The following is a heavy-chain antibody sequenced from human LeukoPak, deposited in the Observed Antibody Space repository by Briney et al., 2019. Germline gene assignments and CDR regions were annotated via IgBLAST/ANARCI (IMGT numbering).Heavy chain of an antibody. V-gene: IGHV3-30*02. D-gene: IGHD5-18*01. J-gene: IGHJ4*02. CDR1: GFTFSSYG. CDR2: IRHDGSNE. Sequence: PGGSLRLSCAAPGFTFSSYGMHWVRQAPGKGLEWVAFIRHDGSNEYYADSVKGRFTISRDNSKNTLYLQMNSLRTEDTAVYYCAKDLRGYSYGGYYFDYWGQGTLVTVSS. CDR3: AKDLRGYSYGGYYFDY.